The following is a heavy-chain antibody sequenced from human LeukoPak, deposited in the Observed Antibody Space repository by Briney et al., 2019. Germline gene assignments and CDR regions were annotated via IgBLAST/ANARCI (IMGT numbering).Heavy chain of an antibody. Sequence: SVKVSCKASGGTFSSYAISWVRQAPGQGLEGMGGIIPIFGTANYAQKFQGRVTITADKSTSTAYMELSSLRSEDTAVYYCARGGRFDYYYYYMDVWGKGTTVTVSS. CDR3: ARGGRFDYYYYYMDV. CDR2: IIPIFGTA. V-gene: IGHV1-69*06. J-gene: IGHJ6*03. CDR1: GGTFSSYA. D-gene: IGHD3-3*01.